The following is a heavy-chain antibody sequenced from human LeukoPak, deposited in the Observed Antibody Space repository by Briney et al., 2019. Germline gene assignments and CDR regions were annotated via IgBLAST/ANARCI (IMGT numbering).Heavy chain of an antibody. CDR1: GFTVSSNY. J-gene: IGHJ4*02. Sequence: PGGSLRLSCAASGFTVSSNYMSWVRQAPGKGLEWVSVIYSGGSTYYADSVKGRFTISRDNSKNTLYLQMSSLRAEDTAVYYCARVLREMATLTFDYWGQGTLVTVSS. V-gene: IGHV3-53*01. CDR3: ARVLREMATLTFDY. CDR2: IYSGGST. D-gene: IGHD5-24*01.